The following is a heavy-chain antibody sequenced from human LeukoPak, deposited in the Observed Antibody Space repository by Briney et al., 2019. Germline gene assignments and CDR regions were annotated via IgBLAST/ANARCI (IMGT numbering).Heavy chain of an antibody. CDR1: GSTFSSYA. D-gene: IGHD3-22*01. V-gene: IGHV3-30-3*01. J-gene: IGHJ6*02. CDR2: ISYDGSNK. Sequence: GGSLRLSCAASGSTFSSYAMHWVRQAPGKGLEWVAVISYDGSNKYYADSVKGRFTISRDNSKNTLYLQMNSLRAEDTAVYYCARDGSTMIVVVTTEGYGMDVWGQGTTVTVSS. CDR3: ARDGSTMIVVVTTEGYGMDV.